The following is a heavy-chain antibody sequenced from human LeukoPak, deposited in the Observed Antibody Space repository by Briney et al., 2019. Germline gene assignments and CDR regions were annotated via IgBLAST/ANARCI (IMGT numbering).Heavy chain of an antibody. Sequence: GASVKVSCKASGYTFTSYFMHWVRQAPGQGLEWMGIIHPSGGSTSYAQKFQGRVTMTRDTSTSTVYMELSSLRSEDTAVYYCARDPGYCSGGSCPRYYYYYYGMDVWGQGTTVTVSS. D-gene: IGHD2-15*01. CDR1: GYTFTSYF. CDR3: ARDPGYCSGGSCPRYYYYYYGMDV. CDR2: IHPSGGST. V-gene: IGHV1-46*01. J-gene: IGHJ6*02.